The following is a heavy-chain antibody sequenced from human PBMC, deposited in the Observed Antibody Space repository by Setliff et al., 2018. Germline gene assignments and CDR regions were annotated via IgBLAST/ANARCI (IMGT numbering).Heavy chain of an antibody. CDR2: IYYSGTT. CDR3: ASSRDYNFWSGYYSPLDY. V-gene: IGHV4-59*12. D-gene: IGHD3-3*01. Sequence: SETLSLTCTVSGGSISTYYWTWIRQPPGKALEWIGYIYYSGTTNYSPSLKSRVTISIDMSKNQFSLKLNSVTAADTAVYYCASSRDYNFWSGYYSPLDYWGQGTLVTVSS. J-gene: IGHJ4*02. CDR1: GGSISTYY.